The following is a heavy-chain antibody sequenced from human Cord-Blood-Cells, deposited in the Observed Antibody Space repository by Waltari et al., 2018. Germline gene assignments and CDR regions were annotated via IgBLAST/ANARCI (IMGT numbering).Heavy chain of an antibody. CDR3: ARGSHTGGFDY. CDR2: ISSSGSTI. CDR1: GFTFSSYE. D-gene: IGHD5-18*01. Sequence: EVQLVESGGGLVQPGGSLRLSCAAPGFTFSSYEMNWVRPAPGKGLEWVSYISSSGSTIYYADSVKGRFTISRDNAKNSLYLQMNSLRAEDTAVYYCARGSHTGGFDYWGQGTLVTVSS. J-gene: IGHJ4*02. V-gene: IGHV3-48*03.